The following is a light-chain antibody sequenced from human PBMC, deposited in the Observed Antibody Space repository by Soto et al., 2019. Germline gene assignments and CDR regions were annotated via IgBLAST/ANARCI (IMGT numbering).Light chain of an antibody. CDR3: QQYGSSGT. V-gene: IGKV3-11*01. CDR2: DAS. Sequence: EIVLTQSPATLSLSPGERATLSCRASQSVSSYLAWYQQKPGQAPRPLIYDASNRATGIPARFSGSGSGTDFTLTISSLEPEDFAVYYCQQYGSSGTFGQGTKVDI. J-gene: IGKJ1*01. CDR1: QSVSSY.